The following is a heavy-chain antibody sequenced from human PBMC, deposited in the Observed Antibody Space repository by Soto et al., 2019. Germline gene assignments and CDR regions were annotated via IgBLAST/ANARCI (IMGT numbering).Heavy chain of an antibody. D-gene: IGHD6-6*01. CDR1: GGTFSSYA. J-gene: IGHJ6*02. CDR3: ARQGYSSSSWGYYYYGMDV. V-gene: IGHV1-69*01. CDR2: IIPIFGTA. Sequence: QVQLVQSGAEVKKPGSSVKVSCKASGGTFSSYAISWVRQAPGQGLEWMGGIIPIFGTANYAQKFQGRVTITADESTSTAYMELRSLRSEDTAVYYCARQGYSSSSWGYYYYGMDVWGQGTTVTVSS.